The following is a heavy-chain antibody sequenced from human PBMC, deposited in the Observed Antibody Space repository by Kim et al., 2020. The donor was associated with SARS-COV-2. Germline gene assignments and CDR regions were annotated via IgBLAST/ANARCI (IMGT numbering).Heavy chain of an antibody. D-gene: IGHD2-21*01. V-gene: IGHV4-39*01. CDR3: ARLFVVVIARGGWFDP. CDR2: IYYSGST. Sequence: SETLSLTCTVSGGSISSSSYYWGWIRQPPGKGLEWIGSIYYSGSTYYNPSLKSRVTISVDTSKYQFSLKLSSVTAADTAVYYCARLFVVVIARGGWFDPWGQGTLVTVSS. CDR1: GGSISSSSYY. J-gene: IGHJ5*02.